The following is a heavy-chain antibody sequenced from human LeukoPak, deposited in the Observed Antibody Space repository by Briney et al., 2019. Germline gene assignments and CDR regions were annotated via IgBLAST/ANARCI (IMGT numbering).Heavy chain of an antibody. V-gene: IGHV3-21*01. Sequence: PGGSLRLSCAGSGFALKSYSLSWVRQAPGKGLEWVSSISSTSAYIYYADPVKGRFTISRDNVDNVVYLQMNSLGAEDTAVYYCARVAVSGPTGWFDSWGQGTLVIVSS. CDR1: GFALKSYS. J-gene: IGHJ5*01. CDR2: ISSTSAYI. CDR3: ARVAVSGPTGWFDS. D-gene: IGHD2-8*02.